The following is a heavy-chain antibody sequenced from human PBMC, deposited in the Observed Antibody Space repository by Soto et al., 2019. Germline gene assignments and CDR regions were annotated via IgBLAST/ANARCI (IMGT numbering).Heavy chain of an antibody. Sequence: QVQLQESGPGLMKPSGTLSLTCAVSGGSIISNWWSWVRQPPGKGLEWIAEIFHTGSANYNPSLMGRLTISMDKSRNHLSLNLNSVTAADTAVYYCARHIAVSGTRGFDHWGQGTLVTVSS. CDR3: ARHIAVSGTRGFDH. D-gene: IGHD2-21*01. V-gene: IGHV4-4*02. CDR2: IFHTGSA. J-gene: IGHJ4*02. CDR1: GGSIISNW.